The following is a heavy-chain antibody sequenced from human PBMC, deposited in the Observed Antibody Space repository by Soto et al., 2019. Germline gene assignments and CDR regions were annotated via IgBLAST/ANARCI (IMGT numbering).Heavy chain of an antibody. J-gene: IGHJ4*02. CDR2: INSDGSDT. D-gene: IGHD2-15*01. V-gene: IGHV3-74*01. CDR1: GFTFSNYW. Sequence: PGGSLRLSCAASGFTFSNYWMHWVRQAPGKGLVWVSRINSDGSDTTYADSVKGRFTISRDNAKNTLYLQMNNLRAEDTAVYYCTRGYCSGSSCYSSPSLADYWGQGTLVTVSS. CDR3: TRGYCSGSSCYSSPSLADY.